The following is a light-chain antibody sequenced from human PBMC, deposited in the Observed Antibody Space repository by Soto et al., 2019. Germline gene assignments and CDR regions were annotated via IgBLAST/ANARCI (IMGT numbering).Light chain of an antibody. Sequence: QSVLTQPPSVSGAPGQRVTISCTGSSSNIGAGYDVHWYQQLPGTAPKLLIYCNSNRPSGVPDQLSGSKSGTSASLAIFGFQAEDEADYYCQSYDSSLSGYVFGTGTKVTVL. CDR1: SSNIGAGYD. J-gene: IGLJ1*01. CDR3: QSYDSSLSGYV. CDR2: CNS. V-gene: IGLV1-40*01.